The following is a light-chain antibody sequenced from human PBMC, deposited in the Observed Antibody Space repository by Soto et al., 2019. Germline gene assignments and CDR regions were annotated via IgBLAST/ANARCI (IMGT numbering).Light chain of an antibody. J-gene: IGLJ3*02. CDR2: EVS. Sequence: QSALTQPASVSGSPGQSITISCTGTSSDVGGYNYVSWYQQHPGKAPKLMIYEVSNRPSGVSTRFSGSKSGNTASLTISGLQAEAEADYYCSSYTSSSTWVFGGGTKLTVL. V-gene: IGLV2-14*01. CDR1: SSDVGGYNY. CDR3: SSYTSSSTWV.